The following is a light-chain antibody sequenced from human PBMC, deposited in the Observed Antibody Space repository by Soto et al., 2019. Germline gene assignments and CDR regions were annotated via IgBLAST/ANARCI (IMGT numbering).Light chain of an antibody. V-gene: IGLV1-44*01. CDR2: SNN. CDR1: SSNIGSNT. Sequence: QSVLTQPPSASGTPGQRVTISCSGSSSNIGSNTVNWNQQLPGTAPKLLIYSNNQRPSGVPDRFSGSKSGTSASLAISGLQSEDEADYYCVAWDDSLNGPVFGGGTKLTVL. CDR3: VAWDDSLNGPV. J-gene: IGLJ2*01.